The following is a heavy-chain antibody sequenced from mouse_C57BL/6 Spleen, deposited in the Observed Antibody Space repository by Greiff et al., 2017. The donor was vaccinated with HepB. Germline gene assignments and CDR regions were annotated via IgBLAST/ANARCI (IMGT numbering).Heavy chain of an antibody. J-gene: IGHJ4*01. Sequence: VQLQQSGAELAKPGASVKLSCKASGYTFTSYWMHWVKQRPGQGLEWIGYINPSSGYTKYNQKFKDKDTLTADKSSSTAYMQLSSLTYEDAAVYYCACLTTVVSTDYAMDYWGQGTSLTVSS. D-gene: IGHD1-1*01. V-gene: IGHV1-7*01. CDR2: INPSSGYT. CDR1: GYTFTSYW. CDR3: ACLTTVVSTDYAMDY.